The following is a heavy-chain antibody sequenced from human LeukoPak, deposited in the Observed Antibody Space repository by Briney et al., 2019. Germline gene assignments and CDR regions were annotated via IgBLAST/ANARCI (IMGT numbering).Heavy chain of an antibody. J-gene: IGHJ3*02. CDR2: INAGNGNT. D-gene: IGHD5-18*01. V-gene: IGHV1-3*01. CDR1: GYTFTSYA. CDR3: ARYSYGYRGAFDI. Sequence: ASVKVSCKASGYTFTSYAMHWVRQAPGQRLEWMGWINAGNGNTKYSQKFQGRVTITRDTSASTAYMELSSLRSEDTAAYYCARYSYGYRGAFDIWGQGTMVTVSS.